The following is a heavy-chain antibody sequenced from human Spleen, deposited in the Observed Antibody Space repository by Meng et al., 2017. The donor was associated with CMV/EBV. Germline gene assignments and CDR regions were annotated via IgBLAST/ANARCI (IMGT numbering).Heavy chain of an antibody. CDR2: IYPGDSDT. V-gene: IGHV5-51*01. CDR3: ARSALGSGWYVDY. Sequence: GESLKISCEGSGYSFTSYWIGWVRQMPGKGLEWMGIIYPGDSDTKYSPSFQGQVTISADKSISTAYLQWSSLKASDTAMYYCARSALGSGWYVDYWGQGTLVTVSS. CDR1: GYSFTSYW. D-gene: IGHD6-19*01. J-gene: IGHJ4*02.